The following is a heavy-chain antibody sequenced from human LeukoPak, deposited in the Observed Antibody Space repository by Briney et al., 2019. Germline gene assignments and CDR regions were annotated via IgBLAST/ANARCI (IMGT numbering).Heavy chain of an antibody. J-gene: IGHJ6*02. D-gene: IGHD2-8*01. CDR1: GFTFTSSA. CDR3: AAVGDPPGRSLYNYYYYGMDV. CDR2: IVVGSGNT. Sequence: SVKVSCKASGFTFTSSAMQWVRQARGQRLEWIGWIVVGSGNTNYAQKFQERVTITRDMSTSTAYMELSGLRSEDTAVYYCAAVGDPPGRSLYNYYYYGMDVWGQGTTVTVSS. V-gene: IGHV1-58*02.